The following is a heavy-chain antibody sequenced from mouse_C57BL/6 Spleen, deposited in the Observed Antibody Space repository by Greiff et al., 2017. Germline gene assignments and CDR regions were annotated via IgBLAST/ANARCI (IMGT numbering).Heavy chain of an antibody. Sequence: ESGPGLVKPSQSLSLTCSVTGYSITSGYYWNWIRQFPGNKLEWMGYISYDGSNNYNPSLKNRISITLDTSKNQFFLKLNTVTTEDTATYYCARESGDYGSSPDYWGQGTTLTVSS. CDR3: ARESGDYGSSPDY. J-gene: IGHJ2*01. D-gene: IGHD1-1*01. CDR1: GYSITSGYY. V-gene: IGHV3-6*01. CDR2: ISYDGSN.